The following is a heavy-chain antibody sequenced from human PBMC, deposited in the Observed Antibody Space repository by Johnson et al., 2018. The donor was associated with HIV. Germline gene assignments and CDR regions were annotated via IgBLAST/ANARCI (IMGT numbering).Heavy chain of an antibody. D-gene: IGHD3-22*01. CDR3: ARDWDYYDASGYYYANMVDAFDV. J-gene: IGHJ3*01. CDR1: GLKFDDYG. V-gene: IGHV3-20*04. Sequence: VQLVESGGGVVRPGGSLRLSCAASGLKFDDYGMSWVRQAPGKGLEWVSGITWNGGSTGYADSVTGRFTISRDNANNSLYLQMNDLRAEDTALYYCARDWDYYDASGYYYANMVDAFDVWGQGTVVTVSS. CDR2: ITWNGGST.